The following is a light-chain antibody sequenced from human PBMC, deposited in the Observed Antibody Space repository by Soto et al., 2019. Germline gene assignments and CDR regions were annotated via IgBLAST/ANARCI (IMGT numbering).Light chain of an antibody. V-gene: IGKV3-15*01. Sequence: EIVMTQSPATLSVSPGERATLSCRASQSVGTNLAWYQQKPGQAPRLLIYGASTRATGIPDRFSGSGSGTEFTLTISSLQSEDFAVYHCQQHKTWSSITFGQGTRLEIK. CDR2: GAS. CDR1: QSVGTN. J-gene: IGKJ5*01. CDR3: QQHKTWSSIT.